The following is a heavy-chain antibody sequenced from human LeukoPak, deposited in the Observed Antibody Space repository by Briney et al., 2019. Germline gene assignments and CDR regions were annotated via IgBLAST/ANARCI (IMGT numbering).Heavy chain of an antibody. CDR1: EFSVGSNY. CDR2: IYSGGST. Sequence: GGSLRLSCAASEFSVGSNYMTWVRQAPGKGLEWVSLIYSGGSTYYADSVKGRFTISRDNSKNTLYLQMNSLRAEDTAVYYCTSLLGYCTNDVCYNYWGQGTLVTVSS. J-gene: IGHJ4*02. CDR3: TSLLGYCTNDVCYNY. D-gene: IGHD2-8*01. V-gene: IGHV3-66*01.